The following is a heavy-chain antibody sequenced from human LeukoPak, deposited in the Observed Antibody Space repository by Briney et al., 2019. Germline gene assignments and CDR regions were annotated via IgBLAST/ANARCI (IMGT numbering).Heavy chain of an antibody. CDR1: GYIFTNFG. D-gene: IGHD3-22*01. CDR2: ISGYNGNT. Sequence: ASVKVSCKASGYIFTNFGISRVRQARGQGLEWMGWISGYNGNTKYVQKFQGRVTMTTDTSTSTAYMELRSLRSDDTAVYYCARDLTHRRNYDNSGYQIVPAFWGQGTLVTVSS. CDR3: ARDLTHRRNYDNSGYQIVPAF. V-gene: IGHV1-18*01. J-gene: IGHJ4*02.